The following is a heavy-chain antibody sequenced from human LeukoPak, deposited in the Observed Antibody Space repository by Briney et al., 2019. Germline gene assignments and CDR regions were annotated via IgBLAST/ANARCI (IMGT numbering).Heavy chain of an antibody. CDR1: GGSISSYY. CDR2: IYTSEST. CDR3: ARLPMGFLEWFDAFDI. D-gene: IGHD3-3*01. J-gene: IGHJ3*02. Sequence: SETLSLTCTASGGSISSYYWSWIRQPAGKGLEWIGRIYTSESTNYNPSLKNRVTMSVDTSRNQFSLKLSSVTAADTAVYYCARLPMGFLEWFDAFDIWGQGTMVTVSS. V-gene: IGHV4-4*07.